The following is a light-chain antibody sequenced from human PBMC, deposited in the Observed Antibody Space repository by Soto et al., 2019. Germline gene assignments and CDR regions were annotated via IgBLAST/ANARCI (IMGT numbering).Light chain of an antibody. V-gene: IGKV1-5*03. CDR2: KAS. Sequence: DIQMTQSPSTLSASIGDRVTITCRASQSISSWLAWYQHKPGKAPKLVIYKASSLESGVPSRFSGSGSGTEFTLTISSLQPDDFATYYCQQYNSYSYTFGQGTKLEIK. J-gene: IGKJ2*01. CDR1: QSISSW. CDR3: QQYNSYSYT.